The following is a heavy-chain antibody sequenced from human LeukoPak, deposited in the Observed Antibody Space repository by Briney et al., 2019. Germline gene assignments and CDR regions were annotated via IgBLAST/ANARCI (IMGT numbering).Heavy chain of an antibody. CDR2: IYYSGST. Sequence: PSETLSLTCTGSGGSISSGDYYWSWIRQPPGKGLEWIGYIYYSGSTYYNPSLKSRVTISVDTSKNQFSLKLSSVTAADTAVYYCARVLVLGDYYDSSGPYAFDIWGQGTMVTVSS. V-gene: IGHV4-30-4*01. D-gene: IGHD3-22*01. CDR3: ARVLVLGDYYDSSGPYAFDI. CDR1: GGSISSGDYY. J-gene: IGHJ3*02.